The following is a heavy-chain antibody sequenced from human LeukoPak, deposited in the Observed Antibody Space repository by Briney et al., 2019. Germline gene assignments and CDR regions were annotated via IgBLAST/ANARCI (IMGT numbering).Heavy chain of an antibody. Sequence: WETLSLTCAVYGGSFSGYYLSWIRQPPGKGLEWFGEINHSGSTNYNPSLKSRVTISVDTSKNQFSLKLSSVTAADTAVYYCAIWFGEPYYYYYYMDVWGKGTTVTVSS. D-gene: IGHD3-10*01. V-gene: IGHV4-34*01. CDR2: INHSGST. CDR3: AIWFGEPYYYYYYMDV. J-gene: IGHJ6*03. CDR1: GGSFSGYY.